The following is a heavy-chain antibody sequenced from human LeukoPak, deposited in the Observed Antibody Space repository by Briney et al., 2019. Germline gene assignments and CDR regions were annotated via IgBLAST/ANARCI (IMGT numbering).Heavy chain of an antibody. D-gene: IGHD3-10*01. CDR1: GFTVSSSY. Sequence: GGSLRLSCAASGFTVSSSYMSWVRQAPGKGLEWVSLIYSAGSTYYADSVKGRFTISRDNSKNTLYLQMNSLRAEDTAVYYCARKAPRFGDYDYWGQGTLVTVSS. J-gene: IGHJ4*02. CDR3: ARKAPRFGDYDY. CDR2: IYSAGST. V-gene: IGHV3-66*01.